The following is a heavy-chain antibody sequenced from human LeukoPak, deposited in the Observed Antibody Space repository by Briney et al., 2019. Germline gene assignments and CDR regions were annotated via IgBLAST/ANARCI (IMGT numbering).Heavy chain of an antibody. CDR2: ISVYNGNT. V-gene: IGHV1-18*01. J-gene: IGHJ4*02. CDR1: GYSFNNFG. CDR3: ARGEAAARHFDY. D-gene: IGHD6-13*01. Sequence: ASVKVSCKASGYSFNNFGISWVRQAPGEGLEWMGGISVYNGNTNYAQKLQGRVTMTTDTSTTTAYMELRSLRSDDTAVYYCARGEAAARHFDYWGQGTLVTVSS.